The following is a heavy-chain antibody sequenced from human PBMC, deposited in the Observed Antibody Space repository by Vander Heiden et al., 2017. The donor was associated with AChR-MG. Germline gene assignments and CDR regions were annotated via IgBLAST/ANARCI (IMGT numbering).Heavy chain of an antibody. CDR1: GFTFSSYA. V-gene: IGHV3-23*01. J-gene: IGHJ6*01. D-gene: IGHD4-4*01. CDR2: ISGSGGST. CDR3: ASLPADCSIRLYYYYGMDV. Sequence: EVQLLESGGGLVQPGGSLRLPCAASGFTFSSYAMGWVRQAPGKGLEWVSAISGSGGSTYYADPVKGRFTISRDNSKNTLYLQMNSLRAEDTALYYCASLPADCSIRLYYYYGMDVWGHGTTVTVSS.